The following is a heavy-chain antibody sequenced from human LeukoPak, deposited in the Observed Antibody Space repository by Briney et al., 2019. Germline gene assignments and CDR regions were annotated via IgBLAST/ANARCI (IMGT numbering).Heavy chain of an antibody. D-gene: IGHD6-6*01. Sequence: SGTLSLTCAVSGGSISSSNWWSWVRQPPGKGLEWIGEIYHSGSTNYNPSLKSRVTISVDKSKNQFSLKLSSVTAADTAVYYCARMAGSGYSSSTYYYYGMDVWGQGTTVTVSS. CDR2: IYHSGST. V-gene: IGHV4-4*02. CDR3: ARMAGSGYSSSTYYYYGMDV. J-gene: IGHJ6*02. CDR1: GGSISSSNW.